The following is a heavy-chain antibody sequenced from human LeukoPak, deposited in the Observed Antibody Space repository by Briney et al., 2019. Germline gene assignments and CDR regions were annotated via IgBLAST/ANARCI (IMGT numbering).Heavy chain of an antibody. CDR2: ISYDGSNK. CDR3: ARGENSKTYPVSGY. V-gene: IGHV3-30*03. D-gene: IGHD2/OR15-2a*01. CDR1: GFTFSSYG. Sequence: GGSLRLSCAASGFTFSSYGMHWVRQAPGKGLEWVAVISYDGSNKYYIDSVKGRFTISRDNSKNTLYLQMNGLRAEDTAVYYCARGENSKTYPVSGYWGQGTLVTVSS. J-gene: IGHJ4*02.